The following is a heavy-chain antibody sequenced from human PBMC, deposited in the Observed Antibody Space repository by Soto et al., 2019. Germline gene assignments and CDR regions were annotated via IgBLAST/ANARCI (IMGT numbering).Heavy chain of an antibody. J-gene: IGHJ4*02. Sequence: QVQLQQWGAGLLKPSETLSLTCAVYGGSFSGYYWSWIRQPPGKGLEWIGEINHSGSTTYNPSLKSRVTTSVDTSKNQFSLKLSSVTAADTAVYDCARGRGLVGSSWSYYFDYWGQGSLVTVSS. CDR2: INHSGST. V-gene: IGHV4-34*01. CDR3: ARGRGLVGSSWSYYFDY. CDR1: GGSFSGYY. D-gene: IGHD6-13*01.